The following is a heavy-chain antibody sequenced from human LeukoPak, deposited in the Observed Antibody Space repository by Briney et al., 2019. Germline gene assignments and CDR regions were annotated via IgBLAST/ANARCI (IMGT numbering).Heavy chain of an antibody. V-gene: IGHV3-7*03. J-gene: IGHJ4*02. Sequence: GGSLRLSCAASGFTFGDTWMNWVRQVPGQGLEGVANIKQDGSEKIYVASVKGRFTISRDNGKSSLYLQMNSLRAEDTALYYCATSYDMGWLIGYWGQGTLVTVSS. CDR2: IKQDGSEK. CDR1: GFTFGDTW. CDR3: ATSYDMGWLIGY. D-gene: IGHD3/OR15-3a*01.